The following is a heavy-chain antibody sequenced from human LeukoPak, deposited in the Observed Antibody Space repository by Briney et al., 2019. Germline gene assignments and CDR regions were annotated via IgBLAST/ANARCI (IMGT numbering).Heavy chain of an antibody. J-gene: IGHJ4*02. CDR2: ISSSSSYI. Sequence: PGGSLRLSCAASGFTFSSYSMNWVRQAPGKGLEWVSSISSSSSYICYADSVKGRFTISRDNAKNSLYLQMNSLRAEDTAVYYCARHGGDSSWFDYWGQGTLVTVSS. CDR3: ARHGGDSSWFDY. CDR1: GFTFSSYS. V-gene: IGHV3-21*01. D-gene: IGHD6-13*01.